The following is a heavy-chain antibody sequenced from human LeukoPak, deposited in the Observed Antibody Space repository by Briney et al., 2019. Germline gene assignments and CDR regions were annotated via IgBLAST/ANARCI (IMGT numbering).Heavy chain of an antibody. CDR2: ISSSGTNI. V-gene: IGHV3-11*04. Sequence: GGSLRLSCAASGFTFSDYYMSWIRQAPGKGLEWVSYISSSGTNIYYADSVKGRFTISRDNAKNSLYLQMNSLRVEDTAVYYCASPPLAGGDAFDIWGQGTMVTVSS. J-gene: IGHJ3*02. CDR3: ASPPLAGGDAFDI. CDR1: GFTFSDYY. D-gene: IGHD1-26*01.